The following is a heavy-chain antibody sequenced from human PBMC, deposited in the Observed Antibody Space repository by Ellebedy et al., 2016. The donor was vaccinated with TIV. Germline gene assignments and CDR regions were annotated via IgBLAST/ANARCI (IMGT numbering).Heavy chain of an antibody. V-gene: IGHV3-48*04. J-gene: IGHJ1*01. CDR1: GFTFSTYT. D-gene: IGHD5-18*01. CDR3: ARGVDTALVEHFQH. Sequence: PGGSLRLSCAASGFTFSTYTMHWVRQAPGKGLEWVSDISSTSSTIYYADSVRGRFAISRDNAKNSLYLQMNSLRAEDTALYYCARGVDTALVEHFQHWGQGTLVTVSS. CDR2: ISSTSSTI.